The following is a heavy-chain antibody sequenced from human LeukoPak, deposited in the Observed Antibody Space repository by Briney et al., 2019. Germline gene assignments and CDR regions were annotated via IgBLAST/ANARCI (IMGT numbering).Heavy chain of an antibody. Sequence: SETLSLTCTVSGGSISSSSYYWGWIRQPPGKGLEWIGSIYYSGSTYYNPSLKSRVTISVDTSKNQFSLKLSSVTAADTAVYYCARFVYSSSRSTSFDYWGQGTLVTVSS. J-gene: IGHJ4*02. D-gene: IGHD6-13*01. CDR1: GGSISSSSYY. CDR2: IYYSGST. V-gene: IGHV4-39*07. CDR3: ARFVYSSSRSTSFDY.